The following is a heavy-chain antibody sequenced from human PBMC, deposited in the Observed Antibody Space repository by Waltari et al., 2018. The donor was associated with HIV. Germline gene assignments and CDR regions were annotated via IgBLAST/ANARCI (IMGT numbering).Heavy chain of an antibody. V-gene: IGHV3-7*04. CDR3: ARGGFYGSGSKVN. CDR2: IKQDGSEK. CDR1: WFTFSGYC. D-gene: IGHD3-10*01. J-gene: IGHJ4*02. Sequence: VQSVECGVGLGAHRASPRLSCGASWFTFSGYCMWLVWEAPGKGLEWVDNIKQDGSEKYYVDSVNGRFTISRDNAENSLYLQMNSLRAEDTAVYYCARGGFYGSGSKVNWGQGTLVTVSS.